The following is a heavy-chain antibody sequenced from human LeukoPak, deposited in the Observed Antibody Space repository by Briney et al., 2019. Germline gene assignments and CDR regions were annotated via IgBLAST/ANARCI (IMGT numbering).Heavy chain of an antibody. V-gene: IGHV4-61*01. CDR3: STFFDFWFVP. CDR2: IYHDGST. D-gene: IGHD5/OR15-5a*01. J-gene: IGHJ5*02. Sequence: KPSETLSLTCTLSGVTVSSGSYFWSWIRQPPGEGPQWIGYIYHDGSTNYSPSLRSRVSISVDTSKNQFSLKLSSVTTADPAVYFGSTFFDFWFVPWGEGTQVTVSS. CDR1: GVTVSSGSYF.